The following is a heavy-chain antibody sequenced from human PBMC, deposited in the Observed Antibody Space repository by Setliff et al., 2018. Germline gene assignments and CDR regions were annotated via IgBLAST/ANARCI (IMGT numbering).Heavy chain of an antibody. CDR1: GYSISSGYY. CDR2: IYHSGST. J-gene: IGHJ4*02. D-gene: IGHD1-20*01. V-gene: IGHV4-38-2*01. Sequence: SETLSLTCAVSGYSISSGYYWGWIRQPPGKGLEWIGSIYHSGSTYYNPSLKGRVTISVDTSKNQFSLKLSSVTAADTAVYYCARRISDNGLDYWGQGTLVTVSS. CDR3: ARRISDNGLDY.